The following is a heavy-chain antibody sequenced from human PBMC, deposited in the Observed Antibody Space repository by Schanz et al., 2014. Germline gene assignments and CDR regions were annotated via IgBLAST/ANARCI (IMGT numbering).Heavy chain of an antibody. D-gene: IGHD6-13*01. CDR1: GYTFTSYD. J-gene: IGHJ4*02. V-gene: IGHV1-46*03. CDR2: INPSSGTT. Sequence: QVQLVQSGAEVKKPGASVRVSCKASGYTFTSYDINWVRQAPGQGLEWMEKINPSSGTTRIAQNFQGRVTMTRDTSTSTVYMELSSLRSEDTAVYYCARDGEAAAGCDYWGQGTLVTVSS. CDR3: ARDGEAAAGCDY.